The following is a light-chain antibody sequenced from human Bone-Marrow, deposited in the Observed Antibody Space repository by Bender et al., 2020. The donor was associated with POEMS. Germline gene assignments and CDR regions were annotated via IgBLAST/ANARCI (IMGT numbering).Light chain of an antibody. Sequence: QSALTQPASVSGSPGQSITIFCTGTSSDLGGFNSISWYQQHPGKAPKLMIYDVSARPSWVSNRFSASKSGDTASLTISGLQAEDEADYYCSSDTSDGTHVVFGGGTKLTVL. CDR2: DVS. V-gene: IGLV2-14*03. CDR1: SSDLGGFNS. CDR3: SSDTSDGTHVV. J-gene: IGLJ2*01.